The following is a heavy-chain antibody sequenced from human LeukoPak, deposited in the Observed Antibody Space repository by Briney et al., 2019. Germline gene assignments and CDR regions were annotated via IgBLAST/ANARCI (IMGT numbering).Heavy chain of an antibody. D-gene: IGHD1-14*01. CDR3: AKETPNTGWFDP. Sequence: ASVKVSCKASGGTFSSYAISWVRQAPGQGLEWMGVINPSGDGTNYPQRFQGRVTLTRDTSTSTVYMELTSLRSEDTAMYYCAKETPNTGWFDPWGQGTLVTVSS. J-gene: IGHJ5*02. CDR2: INPSGDGT. CDR1: GGTFSSYA. V-gene: IGHV1-46*01.